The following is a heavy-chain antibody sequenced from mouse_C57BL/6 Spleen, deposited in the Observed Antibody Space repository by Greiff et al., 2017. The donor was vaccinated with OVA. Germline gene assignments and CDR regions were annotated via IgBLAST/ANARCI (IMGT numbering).Heavy chain of an antibody. D-gene: IGHD3-2*02. V-gene: IGHV1-52*01. CDR2: IDPSDSET. CDR1: GYTFTSYW. J-gene: IGHJ2*01. CDR3: ATAQATGFDY. Sequence: QVQLKQPGAELVRPGSSVKLSCKASGYTFTSYWMHWVKQRPIQGLEWIGNIDPSDSETHYNQKFKDKATLTVDKSSSTAYMQLSSLTSEDSAVYYCATAQATGFDYWGQGTTLTVSS.